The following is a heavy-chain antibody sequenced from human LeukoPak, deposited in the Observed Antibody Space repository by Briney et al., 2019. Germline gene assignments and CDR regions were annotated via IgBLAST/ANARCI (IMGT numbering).Heavy chain of an antibody. CDR2: ISYSGST. CDR3: ARSGSGSQYYYYYYYMDV. D-gene: IGHD3-10*01. Sequence: SETLSLTCTVSGGSVSSSSYYWGWIRQPPGKGLEWIGRISYSGSTYYNPSLKSRVTISVDTSKNQFSLKLSSVTAADTAVYNCARSGSGSQYYYYYYYMDVWGKGTTVTVSS. J-gene: IGHJ6*03. CDR1: GGSVSSSSYY. V-gene: IGHV4-39*01.